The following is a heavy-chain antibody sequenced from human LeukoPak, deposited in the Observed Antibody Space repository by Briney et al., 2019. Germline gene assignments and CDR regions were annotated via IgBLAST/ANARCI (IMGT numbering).Heavy chain of an antibody. J-gene: IGHJ6*04. V-gene: IGHV3-48*03. CDR3: AELGITMIGGV. D-gene: IGHD3-10*02. CDR1: GFTFDDYG. CDR2: ISSSGSTI. Sequence: PGGSLRLSCAASGFTFDDYGTSWVRQAPGKGLEWVSYISSSGSTIYYADSVKGRFTISRDNAKNSLYLQMNSLRAEDTAVYYCAELGITMIGGVWGKGTTVTISS.